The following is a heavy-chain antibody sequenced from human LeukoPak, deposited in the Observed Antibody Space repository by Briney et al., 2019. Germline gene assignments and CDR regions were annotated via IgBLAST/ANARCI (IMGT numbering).Heavy chain of an antibody. D-gene: IGHD3-10*01. J-gene: IGHJ4*02. CDR3: ARRWTDYYGSGSYYNHKPHDY. Sequence: PSETLSLTCTVSGGSISSSSYYWGWIRQPPGKGLEWIGSIHYSGSTNYNPSLKSRVTISVDTSKNQFSLKLSSVTAADTAVYYCARRWTDYYGSGSYYNHKPHDYWGQGTLVTVSS. V-gene: IGHV4-39*07. CDR1: GGSISSSSYY. CDR2: IHYSGST.